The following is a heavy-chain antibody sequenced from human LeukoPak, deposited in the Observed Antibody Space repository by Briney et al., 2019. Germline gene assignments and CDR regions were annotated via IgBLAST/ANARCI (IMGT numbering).Heavy chain of an antibody. CDR3: AREPSPTYYFDY. CDR1: EFTFSTYG. Sequence: GGSLRLSCAASEFTFSTYGMAWVRQAPGKGLEWVSSITSGSTYMYYADSVKGRFTISRDNSKNTLYLQMNSLRAEDTAVYYCAREPSPTYYFDYWGQGTLVTVSS. V-gene: IGHV3-21*01. CDR2: ITSGSTYM. J-gene: IGHJ4*02.